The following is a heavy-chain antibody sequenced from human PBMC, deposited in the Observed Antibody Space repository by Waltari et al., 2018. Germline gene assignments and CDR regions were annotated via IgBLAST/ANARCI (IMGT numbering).Heavy chain of an antibody. CDR3: ARGVGLHLGEHHFDY. D-gene: IGHD3-16*01. Sequence: VQLLESGGGLVQPGGSLRLSCAASGFTFSSYAMSWVRQAPGKGLEWIGEINHSGSTNYNPSLKSRVTISVDTSKNQFSLKLSSVTAADTAVYYCARGVGLHLGEHHFDYWGQGTLVTVSS. J-gene: IGHJ4*02. CDR1: GFTFSSYA. V-gene: IGHV4-34*01. CDR2: INHSGST.